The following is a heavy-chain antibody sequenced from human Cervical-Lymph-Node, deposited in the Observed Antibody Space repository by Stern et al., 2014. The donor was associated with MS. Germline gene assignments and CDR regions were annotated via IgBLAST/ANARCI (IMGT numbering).Heavy chain of an antibody. CDR2: IRAARGTT. D-gene: IGHD2-8*01. J-gene: IGHJ4*02. CDR3: ARDKMHAFDY. CDR1: GYTFTSYG. Sequence: VQLVESGPEVKKPGASLIVSCKASGYTFTSYGIRWVRQAPGHGLEWVGWIRAARGTTKSAKKLRARITLTRDTATGPAYMQLRTLRSEDTAVYYCARDKMHAFDYGGQGTLVWVS. V-gene: IGHV1-18*01.